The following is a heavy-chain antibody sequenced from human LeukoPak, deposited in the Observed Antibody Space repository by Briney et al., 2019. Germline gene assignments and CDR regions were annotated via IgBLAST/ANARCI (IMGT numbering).Heavy chain of an antibody. CDR1: GVTFSSNG. V-gene: IGHV3-33*06. CDR2: IWYDGSNK. D-gene: IGHD3-3*01. J-gene: IGHJ4*02. Sequence: GGSLRLSCAASGVTFSSNGMHWVRQAPGKGLEWVAVIWYDGSNKYYADSVKGRFTISRDNSKNTLYLQMNSLRAEDTAVYYCAKDGRPYYDFWSGYPSLDYWGQGTLVTVSS. CDR3: AKDGRPYYDFWSGYPSLDY.